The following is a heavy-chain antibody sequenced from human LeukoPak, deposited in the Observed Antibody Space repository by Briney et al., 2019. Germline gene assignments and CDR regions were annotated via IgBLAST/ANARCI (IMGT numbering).Heavy chain of an antibody. Sequence: GGSLRLSCAASGFTFSSYGMSWVRQAPGKGLEWVSAISGSGGSTYYADSVKGRFTISRDNSKNTLYLQMNSLRAEDTAVYYCAKVMVQGVRTYYYMDVWGKGTTVTVSS. CDR3: AKVMVQGVRTYYYMDV. D-gene: IGHD3-10*01. CDR2: ISGSGGST. CDR1: GFTFSSYG. V-gene: IGHV3-23*01. J-gene: IGHJ6*03.